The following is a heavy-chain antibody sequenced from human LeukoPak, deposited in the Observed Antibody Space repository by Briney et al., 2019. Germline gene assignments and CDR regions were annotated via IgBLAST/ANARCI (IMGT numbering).Heavy chain of an antibody. D-gene: IGHD6-19*01. CDR2: INPNSGGT. Sequence: ASVKVSCKASGYTFTGYYMHWVRQAPGQGLEWMGWINPNSGGTNYAQKFQGRVTMTRDTSISTAYMELSRLRSDDTAVYYCARDGRFGWYAGHYYFDYWGQGTLVTVSS. CDR1: GYTFTGYY. J-gene: IGHJ4*02. V-gene: IGHV1-2*02. CDR3: ARDGRFGWYAGHYYFDY.